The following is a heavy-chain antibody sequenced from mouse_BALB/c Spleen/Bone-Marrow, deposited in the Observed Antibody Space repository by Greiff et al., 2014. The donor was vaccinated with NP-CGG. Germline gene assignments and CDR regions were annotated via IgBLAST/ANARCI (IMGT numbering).Heavy chain of an antibody. Sequence: VQGVESGPGLVAPSQSLSITCTVSGFSLTSYDINWIRQSPGKGLEWLGVIWTGGGTNYNSAFMSRLGISKDNSKSQVFLKMNSLQTADTAIYFCVRGYYYGSSPFDYWGQGTTLTVSS. CDR2: IWTGGGT. V-gene: IGHV2-9-2*01. J-gene: IGHJ2*01. D-gene: IGHD1-1*01. CDR3: VRGYYYGSSPFDY. CDR1: GFSLTSYD.